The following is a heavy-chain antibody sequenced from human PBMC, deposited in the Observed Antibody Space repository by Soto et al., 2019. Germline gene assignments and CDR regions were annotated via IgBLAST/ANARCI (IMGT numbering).Heavy chain of an antibody. V-gene: IGHV1-46*01. CDR2: INPSGGST. Sequence: GASVKVSCKASGYTFTSYYMHWVRQAPGQGLEWMGIINPSGGSTSYAQKFQGRVTMTRDTSTSTVYMELSSLRSEDTAVYYCARTKLGVTPYYYYYGMDVWGQGTKVTVSS. D-gene: IGHD2-21*02. CDR1: GYTFTSYY. J-gene: IGHJ6*02. CDR3: ARTKLGVTPYYYYYGMDV.